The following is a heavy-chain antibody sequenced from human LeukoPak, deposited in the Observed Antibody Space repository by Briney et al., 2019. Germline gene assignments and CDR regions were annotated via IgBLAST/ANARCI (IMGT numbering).Heavy chain of an antibody. V-gene: IGHV3-53*04. CDR2: IYSGGST. CDR1: GFTVSSNY. J-gene: IGHJ4*02. D-gene: IGHD3-3*01. CDR3: ASGPQMLTIFGVVIPYYFDY. Sequence: PRGSLRLSCAASGFTVSSNYMSWVRRAPGKGLEWVSVIYSGGSTYYADSVKGRFTISRHNSKNTLYLQMNSLRAEDTAVYYCASGPQMLTIFGVVIPYYFDYWGQGTLVTVSS.